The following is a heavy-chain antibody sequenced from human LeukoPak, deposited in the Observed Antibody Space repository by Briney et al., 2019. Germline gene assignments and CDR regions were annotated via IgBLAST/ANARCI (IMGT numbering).Heavy chain of an antibody. CDR1: GYTFTGYY. J-gene: IGHJ6*02. V-gene: IGHV1-8*02. CDR3: ARAPLHAGYDFWSGYSKLYYYYGMDV. D-gene: IGHD3-3*01. CDR2: INPNSGNT. Sequence: ASVKVSCKASGYTFTGYYMHWVRQAPGQGLEWMGRINPNSGNTGYAQKFQGRVTMTRNTSISTAYMELSSLRSEDTAVYYCARAPLHAGYDFWSGYSKLYYYYGMDVWGQGTTVTVSS.